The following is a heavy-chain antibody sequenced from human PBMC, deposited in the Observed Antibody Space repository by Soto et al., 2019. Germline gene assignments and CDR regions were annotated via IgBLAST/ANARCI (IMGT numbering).Heavy chain of an antibody. CDR2: ISGSGGST. CDR3: AKDALGYCGSTSCYEETYYYYGMDV. J-gene: IGHJ6*02. Sequence: EVQLLESGGGLVQPGGSLRLSCAASGFTFSSYAMGWVRQAPGKGLEWVSAISGSGGSTYYADSVKGRFTISRDNSKNTLYLQMNSLRAEDTAVYYCAKDALGYCGSTSCYEETYYYYGMDVWGQGTTVTVSS. CDR1: GFTFSSYA. D-gene: IGHD2-2*01. V-gene: IGHV3-23*01.